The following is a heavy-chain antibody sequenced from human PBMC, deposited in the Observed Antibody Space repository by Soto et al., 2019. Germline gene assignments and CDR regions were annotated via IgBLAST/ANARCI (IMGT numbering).Heavy chain of an antibody. CDR3: ARESITMVRGVDY. CDR2: IWYDGSNK. CDR1: GFTFSSYG. J-gene: IGHJ4*02. Sequence: QVQLVESGGGVVQPGRSLSLSCAASGFTFSSYGMHWVRQAPGKGLEWVAVIWYDGSNKYYADSVKGRFTISRDNSKNALYLQMNSLRAEDTAVYYCARESITMVRGVDYWGQGTLVTVSS. V-gene: IGHV3-33*01. D-gene: IGHD3-10*01.